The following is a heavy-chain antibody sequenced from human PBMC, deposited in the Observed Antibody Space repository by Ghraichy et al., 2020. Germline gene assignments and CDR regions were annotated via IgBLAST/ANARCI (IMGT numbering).Heavy chain of an antibody. J-gene: IGHJ4*02. D-gene: IGHD2-2*01. V-gene: IGHV4-30-2*01. CDR2: IYHSGST. CDR1: GGSISSGGYS. Sequence: SETLSLTCAVSGGSISSGGYSWSWIRQPPGKGLEWIGYIYHSGSTYYNPSLKSRVTISLDRSKNQFSLKLSSVTAADTAVYYCARVGRRLPAGPYDYWGQGTLVTVSS. CDR3: ARVGRRLPAGPYDY.